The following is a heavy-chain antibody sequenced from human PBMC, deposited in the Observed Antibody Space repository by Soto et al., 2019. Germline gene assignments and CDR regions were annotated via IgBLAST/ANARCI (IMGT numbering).Heavy chain of an antibody. V-gene: IGHV4-59*08. Sequence: QVQLQESGPGLVKPSETLSLSCTVSGGSVSSYYWSWIRQPPGKGLEWIGYSYYSGSTSYNPSLKSRVTISLDMSKNQVSLKLSSVTAADTAVYFCARLVAYCPDVSCNDFWGQGTLVTVSS. CDR1: GGSVSSYY. CDR2: SYYSGST. J-gene: IGHJ4*02. CDR3: ARLVAYCPDVSCNDF. D-gene: IGHD2-21*01.